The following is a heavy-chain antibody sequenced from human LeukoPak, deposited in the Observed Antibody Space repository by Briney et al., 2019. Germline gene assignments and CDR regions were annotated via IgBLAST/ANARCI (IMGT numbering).Heavy chain of an antibody. Sequence: PGGSLRLSCAASGFTFSSYSMNWVRQAPGKGLEWVSSISSSSSYIYYADSVKGRFTISRDNAKNSLYLQMNSLRAEDTAVYYCATVGMNPATNYYVHNWFDPWGQGTLVTVSS. CDR2: ISSSSSYI. V-gene: IGHV3-21*04. CDR1: GFTFSSYS. D-gene: IGHD3-22*01. J-gene: IGHJ5*02. CDR3: ATVGMNPATNYYVHNWFDP.